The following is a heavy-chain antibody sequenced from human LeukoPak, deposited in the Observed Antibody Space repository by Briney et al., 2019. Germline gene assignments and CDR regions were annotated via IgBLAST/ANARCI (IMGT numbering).Heavy chain of an antibody. Sequence: GESLKISCKGSGYSFTTYWIGWVRQMPGKGPEWMGIIYPGDSDTRYSPSFQGQVTISADKSTSTAYLQWSSLKASDTALYYCARHGLLWDFDFWGQGTLVTVSS. D-gene: IGHD1-26*01. CDR2: IYPGDSDT. V-gene: IGHV5-51*01. CDR1: GYSFTTYW. CDR3: ARHGLLWDFDF. J-gene: IGHJ4*02.